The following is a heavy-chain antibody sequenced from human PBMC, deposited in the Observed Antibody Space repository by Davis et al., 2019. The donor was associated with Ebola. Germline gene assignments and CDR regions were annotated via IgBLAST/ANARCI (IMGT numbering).Heavy chain of an antibody. CDR1: GFTLSNYY. CDR3: ARADYGHNAPPYYLDY. D-gene: IGHD4-17*01. Sequence: GESLKISCAASGFTLSNYYMSWVRQAPGKGLEWISFIDTSGGSTNYADSVKGRFTISRDNAQNLLFLEMNSLRADDTAVYYCARADYGHNAPPYYLDYWGQGTLVTVSS. CDR2: IDTSGGST. V-gene: IGHV3-11*06. J-gene: IGHJ4*02.